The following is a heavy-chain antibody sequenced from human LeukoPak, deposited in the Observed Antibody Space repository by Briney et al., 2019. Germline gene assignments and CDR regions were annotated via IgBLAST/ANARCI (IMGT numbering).Heavy chain of an antibody. D-gene: IGHD6-13*01. CDR2: INHSGST. J-gene: IGHJ4*02. Sequence: SETLSLTCAVYGGSFSGYYWSWIRQPPGKGLEWIGEINHSGSTNYNPSLKSRVTISVDTSKNQFSLKLSSVTAADTAVYYCARIAAAGSGFDYWGRGTLVTVSS. V-gene: IGHV4-34*01. CDR1: GGSFSGYY. CDR3: ARIAAAGSGFDY.